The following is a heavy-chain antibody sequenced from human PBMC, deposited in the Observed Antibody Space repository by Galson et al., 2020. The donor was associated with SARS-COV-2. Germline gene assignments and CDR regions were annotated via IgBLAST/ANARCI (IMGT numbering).Heavy chain of an antibody. D-gene: IGHD6-19*01. CDR1: GFSFSSYW. Sequence: RSLRLSGAASGFSFSSYWMTWVRQAPGKGLEWVANIKQDGSDKYYVDSVKGRFTISRDNAKNSLYLHMNSLRAEDTAVYYCARESYDSGWFDYWGQGTLVTVSS. V-gene: IGHV3-7*03. CDR2: IKQDGSDK. CDR3: ARESYDSGWFDY. J-gene: IGHJ4*02.